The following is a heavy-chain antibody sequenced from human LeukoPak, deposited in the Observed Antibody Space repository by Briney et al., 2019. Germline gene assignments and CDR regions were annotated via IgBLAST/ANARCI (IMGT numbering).Heavy chain of an antibody. CDR1: GGSFSGYY. CDR3: ARVRNYYYGSGSYYYYYGMDV. CDR2: INHSGST. Sequence: SETLSLTCAVYGGSFSGYYWSWIRQPPGKGLEWIGEINHSGSTNYNPSLQSRVTISVATSKNQFSLKLSSVTAADTAVYYCARVRNYYYGSGSYYYYYGMDVWGQGTTVTVSS. V-gene: IGHV4-34*01. D-gene: IGHD3-10*01. J-gene: IGHJ6*02.